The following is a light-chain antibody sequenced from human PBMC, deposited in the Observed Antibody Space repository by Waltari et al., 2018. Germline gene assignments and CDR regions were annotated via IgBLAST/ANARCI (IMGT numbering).Light chain of an antibody. CDR3: SSYTSGSTHVI. CDR1: SSDIGGYDF. Sequence: QSALIQPASVSGSPGQSITISCTGSSSDIGGYDFVSWYHRRPGKAPQLMISDVSRRPSAVSNRFSGSKSGNRASLTISGLRPEDEADYYCSSYTSGSTHVIFGGGTKLTVL. V-gene: IGLV2-14*03. J-gene: IGLJ2*01. CDR2: DVS.